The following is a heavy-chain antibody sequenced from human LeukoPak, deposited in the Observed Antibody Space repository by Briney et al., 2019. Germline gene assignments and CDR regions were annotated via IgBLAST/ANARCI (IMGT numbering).Heavy chain of an antibody. Sequence: GGFLRLSCAASGFTFSGSAMHWVRQASGKGLEWVGRIRNKANSYATAYAASVKGRFTISRDDSKSTAYLQMNSLQTEDTAVYYCTRDQTGFDYWGQGTLVTVSS. CDR2: IRNKANSYAT. CDR1: GFTFSGSA. CDR3: TRDQTGFDY. J-gene: IGHJ4*02. D-gene: IGHD3-10*01. V-gene: IGHV3-73*01.